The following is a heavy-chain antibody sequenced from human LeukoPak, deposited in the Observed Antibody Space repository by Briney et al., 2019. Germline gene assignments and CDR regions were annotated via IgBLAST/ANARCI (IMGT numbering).Heavy chain of an antibody. V-gene: IGHV3-23*01. J-gene: IGHJ4*02. Sequence: GGSLRLSCAASGFTFSSYAMSWVRQAPGKGLEWVSAISGSGASTYYADSVKGRFTISRDNSKNTLYLQTNSLRAEDTAVYYCAKVPNSSGYGVDTKDYWGQGTLVTVSS. CDR3: AKVPNSSGYGVDTKDY. CDR1: GFTFSSYA. CDR2: ISGSGAST. D-gene: IGHD3-22*01.